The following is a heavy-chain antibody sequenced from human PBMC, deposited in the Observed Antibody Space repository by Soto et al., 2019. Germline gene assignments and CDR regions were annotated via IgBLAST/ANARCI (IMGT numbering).Heavy chain of an antibody. J-gene: IGHJ2*01. CDR1: GGSFSGYY. CDR3: AIGIGYCSSTNCYTTDWYFDL. CDR2: INQSGST. V-gene: IGHV4-34*01. D-gene: IGHD2-2*01. Sequence: QVQLQQWGAGLLKPSETLSLTCAVYGGSFSGYYWSWIRQPPGKGLEWIGEINQSGSTNYNPSLKRRVTISVATSKNEFSLMLSYVIAADTAVYYCAIGIGYCSSTNCYTTDWYFDLWGRGTLVTVSS.